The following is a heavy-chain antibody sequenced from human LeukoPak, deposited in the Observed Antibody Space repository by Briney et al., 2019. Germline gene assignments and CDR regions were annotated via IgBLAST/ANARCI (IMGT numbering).Heavy chain of an antibody. V-gene: IGHV1-69*13. CDR3: ARDRVVAAGEYYYYGMDV. CDR1: GGTFSSYA. D-gene: IGHD6-13*01. Sequence: ASVKASCKASGGTFSSYAISWVRQAPGQGLEWMGGIIPIFGTANYAQKFQGRVTITADESTSTAYMELSSLRSEDTAVYYCARDRVVAAGEYYYYGMDVWGQGTTATVSS. CDR2: IIPIFGTA. J-gene: IGHJ6*02.